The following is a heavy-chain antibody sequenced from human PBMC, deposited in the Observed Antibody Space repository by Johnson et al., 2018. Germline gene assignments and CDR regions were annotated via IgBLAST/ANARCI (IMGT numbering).Heavy chain of an antibody. CDR3: ARRAVMGGAFDI. V-gene: IGHV4-59*01. CDR1: GGSMSGFF. J-gene: IGHJ3*02. D-gene: IGHD1-26*01. Sequence: QVQLQESGPGLVKXSETXSLXCTVSGGSMSGFFWSWIRQPPAKGLEWIGYIYYSGTTNYNPSLTSRVTISVDTSKNQLSLKLNSVTAADTAVYYCARRAVMGGAFDIWGQGTMVTVSS. CDR2: IYYSGTT.